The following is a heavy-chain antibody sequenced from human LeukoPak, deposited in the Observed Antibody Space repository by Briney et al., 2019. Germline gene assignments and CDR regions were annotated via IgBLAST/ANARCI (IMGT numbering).Heavy chain of an antibody. CDR2: FDPEDGET. CDR1: GYTLTELS. Sequence: ASVKVSCKVSGYTLTELSMHWVRQAPGKGLEWMGGFDPEDGETIYAQKFQGRVTMTEGTSTDTAYMELSSLRSGDTAVYYCATASDCSSTSCYADFDYWGQGTLVTVSS. J-gene: IGHJ4*02. D-gene: IGHD2-2*01. V-gene: IGHV1-24*01. CDR3: ATASDCSSTSCYADFDY.